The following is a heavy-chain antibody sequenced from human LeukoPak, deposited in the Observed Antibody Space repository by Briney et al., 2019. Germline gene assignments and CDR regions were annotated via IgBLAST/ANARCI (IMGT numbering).Heavy chain of an antibody. Sequence: GGSLRLSCAASGFSFTNAWMSWVRQAPGKGLEWLSRIKSETGGGTTDYTAHVKGRFTISRDDSKATRDLQQNSMKTEYTGVYYCPEEGRYSSGWYAGYGVWGQGTMVTVSS. J-gene: IGHJ3*01. CDR3: PEEGRYSSGWYAGYGV. CDR2: IKSETGGGTT. V-gene: IGHV3-15*01. CDR1: GFSFTNAW. D-gene: IGHD6-19*01.